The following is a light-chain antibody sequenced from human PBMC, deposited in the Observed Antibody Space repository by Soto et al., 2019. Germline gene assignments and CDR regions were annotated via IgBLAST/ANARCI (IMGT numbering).Light chain of an antibody. V-gene: IGKV1-5*01. CDR3: QQYDSFSIT. CDR2: DAS. J-gene: IGKJ4*01. CDR1: QSISGW. Sequence: DIQMTQSPSTLSASVGDRVTITCRASQSISGWLAWYQQKPGRAPKLLIYDASNLESGVPSRFSGSGSGTEFTLTISSLQPDDFATYCCQQYDSFSITFGGGTTVEIK.